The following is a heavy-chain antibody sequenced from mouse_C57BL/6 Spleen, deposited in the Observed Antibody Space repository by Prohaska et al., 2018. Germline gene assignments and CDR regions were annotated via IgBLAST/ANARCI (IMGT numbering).Heavy chain of an antibody. Sequence: QVQLQQPGAELVKPGASVKLSCKASGYTFTSYWMHWVKQRPGQGLEWIGMIHPNSGSTNYNEKFKSKATLTVDKSSSTAYMQLSSLTSEDSAVYYCASGYYDYDGIAYWGQGTLVTVSA. D-gene: IGHD2-4*01. V-gene: IGHV1-64*01. J-gene: IGHJ3*01. CDR1: GYTFTSYW. CDR3: ASGYYDYDGIAY. CDR2: IHPNSGST.